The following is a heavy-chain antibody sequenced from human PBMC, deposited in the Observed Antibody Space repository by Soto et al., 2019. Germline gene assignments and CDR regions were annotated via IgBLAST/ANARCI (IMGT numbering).Heavy chain of an antibody. CDR3: ARDSSGYLEYFQH. CDR1: GDSISSYY. V-gene: IGHV4-59*08. J-gene: IGHJ1*01. D-gene: IGHD3-22*01. CDR2: IYYSGST. Sequence: SETLSLTCTVSGDSISSYYWTWLRQPPGKGLEWIGYIYYSGSTNYNPSLKSRVTISVDTSKNQFSLKLSSVTAADTAVYYCARDSSGYLEYFQHWGQGTLVTVS.